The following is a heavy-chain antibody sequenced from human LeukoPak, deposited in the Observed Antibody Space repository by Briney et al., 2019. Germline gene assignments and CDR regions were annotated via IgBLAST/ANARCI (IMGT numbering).Heavy chain of an antibody. D-gene: IGHD2-2*03. J-gene: IGHJ5*02. Sequence: SETLSLTCTVSGGSISSSSYYWGWLRPPPGKGLEWMGSIYYSGSTYYNPSLKSRVTISVDTSKNQFSLKLSSVTAADTAVYYCARLLRVGYCSSTSCNWFDPWGQGTLVTVSS. CDR1: GGSISSSSYY. CDR3: ARLLRVGYCSSTSCNWFDP. V-gene: IGHV4-39*07. CDR2: IYYSGST.